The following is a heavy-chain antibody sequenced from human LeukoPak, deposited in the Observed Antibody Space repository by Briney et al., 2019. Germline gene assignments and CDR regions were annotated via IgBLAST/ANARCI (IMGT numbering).Heavy chain of an antibody. Sequence: SVNVSCKASGYTFTSYGISWVRQAPGQEREWMGWLSAYNGDTNYAQKIKGRVTMATDTYTRTDYMEVRSMRSDDTAVYYCARGGGGYDYDYWGQGTLVTVSS. J-gene: IGHJ4*02. D-gene: IGHD5-12*01. CDR3: ARGGGGYDYDY. CDR1: GYTFTSYG. CDR2: LSAYNGDT. V-gene: IGHV1-18*01.